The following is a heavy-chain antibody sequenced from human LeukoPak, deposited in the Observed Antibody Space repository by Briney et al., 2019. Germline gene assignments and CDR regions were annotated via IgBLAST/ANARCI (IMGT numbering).Heavy chain of an antibody. V-gene: IGHV1-18*01. Sequence: ASVRVSCKASGYTFTSYGISWVRQAPGQGLEWMGWISAYNGNTNYAQKLQGRVTMTTDTSTSTAYMELRSLRSDDTAVYYCARGPLGRGWYYFDYWGQGTLVTVSS. J-gene: IGHJ4*02. CDR1: GYTFTSYG. CDR3: ARGPLGRGWYYFDY. CDR2: ISAYNGNT. D-gene: IGHD6-19*01.